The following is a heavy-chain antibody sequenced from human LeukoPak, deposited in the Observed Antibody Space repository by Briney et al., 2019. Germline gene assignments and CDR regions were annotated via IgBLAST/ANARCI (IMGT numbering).Heavy chain of an antibody. V-gene: IGHV4-30-4*02. Sequence: KSSETLSLTCTVSGGSISSGDYYWSWIRQPPGKGLEWIGYIYYSGSTYYNPSLKSRVTISVDTSKNQFSLKLSSVTAADTAVYYCAGLEGGTTPFDYWGQGTLVTVSS. CDR3: AGLEGGTTPFDY. CDR1: GGSISSGDYY. CDR2: IYYSGST. J-gene: IGHJ4*02. D-gene: IGHD1-1*01.